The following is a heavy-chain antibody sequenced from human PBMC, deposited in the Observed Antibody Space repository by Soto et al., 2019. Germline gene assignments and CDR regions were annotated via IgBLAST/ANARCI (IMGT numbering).Heavy chain of an antibody. Sequence: GGSLRLSCAASGFTFSSYDMHWVRQATGKGLEWVSAIGTAGDTYYPGSVKGRFTISRENAKNSLYLQMNSLRAGDTAVYYCARGRLGYCSSTSCYDAFDIWGQGTMVTVSS. D-gene: IGHD2-2*01. CDR2: IGTAGDT. CDR1: GFTFSSYD. J-gene: IGHJ3*02. CDR3: ARGRLGYCSSTSCYDAFDI. V-gene: IGHV3-13*01.